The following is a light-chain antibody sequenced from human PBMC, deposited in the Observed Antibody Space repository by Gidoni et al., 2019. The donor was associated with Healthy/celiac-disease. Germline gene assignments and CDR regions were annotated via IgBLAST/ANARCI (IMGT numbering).Light chain of an antibody. CDR2: DAS. Sequence: EIVLTQSPATLSLSPGERATLSCRASQRVSSYLAWYQQKPGQAPRLLIYDASNRATGIPARFSGSGSGTDFTLTISSLEPEDFAVYYCQQRSNWPFTFGPXTKVDIK. J-gene: IGKJ3*01. V-gene: IGKV3-11*01. CDR1: QRVSSY. CDR3: QQRSNWPFT.